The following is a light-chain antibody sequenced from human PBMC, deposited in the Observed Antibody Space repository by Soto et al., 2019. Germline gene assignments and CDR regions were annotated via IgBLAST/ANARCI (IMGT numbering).Light chain of an antibody. CDR1: SSDVGGYNY. CDR2: DVS. Sequence: QSVLTQPASVSGSPGQSITISCTGTSSDVGGYNYVSWYQQHPGKAPKLMIYDVSNRPSGVSNRFSGSKSGNTASLTISGLQAEDEADYYCSSYTSSXTLFGTGTKVTVL. CDR3: SSYTSSXTL. J-gene: IGLJ1*01. V-gene: IGLV2-14*01.